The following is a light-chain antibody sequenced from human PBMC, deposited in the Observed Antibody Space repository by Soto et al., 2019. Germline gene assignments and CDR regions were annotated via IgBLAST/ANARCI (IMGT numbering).Light chain of an antibody. CDR2: WAS. V-gene: IGKV4-1*01. CDR1: QNVLYSSNNKNY. Sequence: DIVMTQSPDSLAVSLGERATINCKSSQNVLYSSNNKNYLAWYQQKPGQPPKLLIYWASTRESGVPDRLSGSGSGTDFTLTISSLQAEDVAVYYCQQYYSTPQTFGQGTKVEIK. J-gene: IGKJ1*01. CDR3: QQYYSTPQT.